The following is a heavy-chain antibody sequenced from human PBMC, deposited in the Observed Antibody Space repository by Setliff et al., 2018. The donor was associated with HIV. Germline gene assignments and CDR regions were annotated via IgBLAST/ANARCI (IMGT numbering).Heavy chain of an antibody. CDR3: VRQAFYYASGTYSHFYMDV. CDR2: IYTSGST. D-gene: IGHD3-10*01. Sequence: PSETLSLTCTVSGGSISSGSYYWSWIRQPAGKGLEWIGRIYTSGSTNYNPSLKSRVTSSVDPSKIQFSLKLSSVAAADTAVYYCVRQAFYYASGTYSHFYMDVWGKGIAVTVSS. V-gene: IGHV4-61*02. J-gene: IGHJ6*03. CDR1: GGSISSGSYY.